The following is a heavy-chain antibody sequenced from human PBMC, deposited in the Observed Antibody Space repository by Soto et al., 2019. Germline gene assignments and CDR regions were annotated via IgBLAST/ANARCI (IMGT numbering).Heavy chain of an antibody. CDR1: GGTFSNYA. J-gene: IGHJ6*02. D-gene: IGHD3-10*01. CDR3: ARGDYYISGLFYQSLIYYYVMDV. CDR2: IIPIFGTA. V-gene: IGHV1-69*13. Sequence: SVKVSCKASGGTFSNYAISWVRQAPGQGLEWMGGIIPIFGTANYAQKFHGRVTITADESTTTAYMELSNLRSEDTAVYYCARGDYYISGLFYQSLIYYYVMDVWGQGTTVTVSS.